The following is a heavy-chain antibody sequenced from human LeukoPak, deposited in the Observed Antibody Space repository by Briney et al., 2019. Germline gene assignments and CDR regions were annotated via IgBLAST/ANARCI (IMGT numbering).Heavy chain of an antibody. CDR1: GGSINNHY. Sequence: SETLSLTCTVSGGSINNHYWSWIRQPPGKGLEWIGYIYYSGDTNYSPSLTSRVTISLDTSKNQFSLKLSSVTAADTAVYYCARASGRYYYDSSGYAFDIWGQGTMVTVSS. D-gene: IGHD3-22*01. CDR2: IYYSGDT. J-gene: IGHJ3*02. CDR3: ARASGRYYYDSSGYAFDI. V-gene: IGHV4-59*11.